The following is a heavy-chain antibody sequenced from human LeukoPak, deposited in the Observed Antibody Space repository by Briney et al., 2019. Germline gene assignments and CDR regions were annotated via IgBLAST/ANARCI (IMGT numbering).Heavy chain of an antibody. V-gene: IGHV4-59*08. CDR1: GGSISSYY. CDR3: ARRIGDSTLFDP. J-gene: IGHJ5*02. CDR2: IYYSGST. D-gene: IGHD4-17*01. Sequence: SETLSLTCTVSGGSISSYYWSWIRQPPGKGLEWIGYIYYSGSTNYNPSLKSRVTISVDTSKNQFSLKLSSVTAADTAVYYCARRIGDSTLFDPWGQGTLVTVSS.